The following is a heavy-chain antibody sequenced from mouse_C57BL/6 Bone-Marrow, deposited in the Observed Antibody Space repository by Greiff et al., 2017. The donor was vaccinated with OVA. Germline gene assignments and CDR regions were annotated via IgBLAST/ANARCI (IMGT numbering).Heavy chain of an antibody. CDR3: AKYGYEGYFDY. J-gene: IGHJ2*01. D-gene: IGHD2-2*01. CDR1: GYTFTDYY. CDR2: INPYNGGT. V-gene: IGHV1-19*01. Sequence: EVQLQQSGPVLVKPGASVKMSCKASGYTFTDYYMNWVKQSHGKSLEWIGVINPYNGGTSYNQKFKGKATLTVDKSSSTAYMELNSLTSEDSAVYYCAKYGYEGYFDYWGQGTTLTVSS.